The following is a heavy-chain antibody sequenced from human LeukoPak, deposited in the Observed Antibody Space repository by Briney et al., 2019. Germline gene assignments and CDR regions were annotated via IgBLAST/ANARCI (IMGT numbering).Heavy chain of an antibody. J-gene: IGHJ2*01. CDR1: GGSFSGYY. CDR3: ARGSRYLEWLLYRFWYFDL. D-gene: IGHD3-3*01. Sequence: SETLSLTCAVYGGSFSGYYWSWIRQPPGKGLEWIGEINHSGSTNYNPSLKSRVTISVDKSKNQFSLKLSSVTAADTAVYYCARGSRYLEWLLYRFWYFDLWGRGTLVTVSS. CDR2: INHSGST. V-gene: IGHV4-34*01.